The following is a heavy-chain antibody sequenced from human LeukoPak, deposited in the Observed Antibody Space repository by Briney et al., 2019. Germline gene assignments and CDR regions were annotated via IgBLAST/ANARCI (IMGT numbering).Heavy chain of an antibody. CDR1: GGSFSGYY. CDR2: INHSGST. V-gene: IGHV4-34*01. J-gene: IGHJ4*02. CDR3: ARGLSGYHIDY. Sequence: SETLSVTCAVYGGSFSGYYWSWIRQPPGKGLEWIGEINHSGSTNYNPSLKSRVTISVDTSKNQFSLKLSSVTAADTAVYYCARGLSGYHIDYWGQGTLVTVSS. D-gene: IGHD3-3*01.